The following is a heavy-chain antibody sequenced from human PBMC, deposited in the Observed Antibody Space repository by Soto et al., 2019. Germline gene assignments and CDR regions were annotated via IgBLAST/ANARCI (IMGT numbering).Heavy chain of an antibody. D-gene: IGHD6-19*01. CDR2: ISYDGSNK. J-gene: IGHJ3*02. CDR3: AKDEYSSGWYGAFDI. Sequence: GGSLRLSCAASGFTFSSYGMHWVRQAPGKGLEWVAVISYDGSNKYYADSVKGRFTISRDNAKNTLYLQMNSLRAEDTAVYYCAKDEYSSGWYGAFDIWGQGTMVTVSS. V-gene: IGHV3-30*18. CDR1: GFTFSSYG.